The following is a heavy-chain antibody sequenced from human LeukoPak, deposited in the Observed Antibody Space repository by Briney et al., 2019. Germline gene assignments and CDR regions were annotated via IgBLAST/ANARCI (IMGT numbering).Heavy chain of an antibody. Sequence: ASVTVSCKASGGTFGSYAISWVRQAPGQGLEWMGRIIPILGIANYAQKFQGRVTITADKSTSTAYMELSSLRSDDTAVYYCASAVIEYSSSSTDYWGQGTLVTVSS. V-gene: IGHV1-69*04. D-gene: IGHD6-6*01. J-gene: IGHJ4*02. CDR1: GGTFGSYA. CDR2: IIPILGIA. CDR3: ASAVIEYSSSSTDY.